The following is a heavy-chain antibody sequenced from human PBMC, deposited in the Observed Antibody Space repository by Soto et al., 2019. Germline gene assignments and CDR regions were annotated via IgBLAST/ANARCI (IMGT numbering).Heavy chain of an antibody. V-gene: IGHV4-39*07. CDR1: GGSISSSSYY. CDR3: ARRYGYYFDY. Sequence: ETLSLTFTVSGGSISSSSYYWGWIRQPPGKGLEWIGSIYYSGSTYYNPSLKSRVTISVDTSKNQLSLKLSSVTAADTAVYYCARRYGYYFDYWGQGTLVNVS. CDR2: IYYSGST. D-gene: IGHD3-9*01. J-gene: IGHJ4*02.